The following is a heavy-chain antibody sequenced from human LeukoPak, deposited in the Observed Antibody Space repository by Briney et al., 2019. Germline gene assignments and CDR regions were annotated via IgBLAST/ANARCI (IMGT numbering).Heavy chain of an antibody. CDR3: ARLAWLVSTDDDY. V-gene: IGHV4-39*07. CDR2: IYYSGST. D-gene: IGHD6-19*01. J-gene: IGHJ4*02. CDR1: GGSISSSSYY. Sequence: SETLSLTCTVSGGSISSSSYYWGWIRQPPGKGLEWIGSIYYSGSTYYNPSLKSRVTISVDTSKNQFSLKLSSVTAADTAVYYCARLAWLVSTDDDYWGQGTLVTVSS.